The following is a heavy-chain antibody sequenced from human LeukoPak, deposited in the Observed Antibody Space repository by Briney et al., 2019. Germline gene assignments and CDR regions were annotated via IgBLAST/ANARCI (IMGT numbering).Heavy chain of an antibody. V-gene: IGHV3-48*03. J-gene: IGHJ4*02. CDR2: ISSSDSTI. D-gene: IGHD1-7*01. CDR1: GFTFSSYE. Sequence: GGSLRLSCAASGFTFSSYEMHWVRQAPGKGLEWVSYISSSDSTIYYADSVKGRFTISRDNSKNMLYLQMNSLRAEDTAEYYCAKEQRDWNYGVFDYWGQGTQVTVSS. CDR3: AKEQRDWNYGVFDY.